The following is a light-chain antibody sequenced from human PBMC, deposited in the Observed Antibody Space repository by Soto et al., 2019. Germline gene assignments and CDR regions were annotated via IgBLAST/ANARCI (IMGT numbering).Light chain of an antibody. CDR2: DTS. J-gene: IGKJ5*01. V-gene: IGKV3-15*01. CDR3: QQYNNWPPIT. Sequence: VMGQSPATLAVSPGEGATLCCRASQGICYTLAWYQHKPGQTPRLLIYDTSTRATGGPTRFSGSRSGAEFTLTINSLQSEDFAVYYCQQYNNWPPITFGQGTRLEIK. CDR1: QGICYT.